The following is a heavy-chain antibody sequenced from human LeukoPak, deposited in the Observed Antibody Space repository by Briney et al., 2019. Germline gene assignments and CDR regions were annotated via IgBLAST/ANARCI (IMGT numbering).Heavy chain of an antibody. Sequence: ASVKVSCKASGYTFTSYAMHWVRQAPGQRLEWMGWINAGSGNTKYSQKFQGRVTITRDTSASTAYMELSSLRSEDTAVYYCARLKVEVVPYYYYYGMDVWGQGTTVTVSS. D-gene: IGHD2-2*01. CDR2: INAGSGNT. J-gene: IGHJ6*02. CDR1: GYTFTSYA. V-gene: IGHV1-3*01. CDR3: ARLKVEVVPYYYYYGMDV.